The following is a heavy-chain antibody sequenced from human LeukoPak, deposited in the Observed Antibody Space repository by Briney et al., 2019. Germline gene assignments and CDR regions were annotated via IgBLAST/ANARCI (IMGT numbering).Heavy chain of an antibody. D-gene: IGHD2-15*01. CDR2: IIPIFGTA. CDR1: GGTFSSYA. V-gene: IGHV1-69*13. Sequence: ASVKVSCKASGGTFSSYAISWVRQAPGQGREWMGGIIPIFGTANYAQKFRGRVTITADESTSTAYMELSSLRSEDTAVYYCARSGSIRPGYYYYMDVWGKGTTVTVSS. J-gene: IGHJ6*03. CDR3: ARSGSIRPGYYYYMDV.